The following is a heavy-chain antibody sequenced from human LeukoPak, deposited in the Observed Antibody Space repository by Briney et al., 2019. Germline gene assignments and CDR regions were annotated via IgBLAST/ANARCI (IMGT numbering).Heavy chain of an antibody. Sequence: SVKVSCKASGGTFSSYAISWVRQAPGQGLEWMGGIIPIFGTANYAQRFQGRVTITRDTSATTAYMELSSLRSEDTAVYYCAREGYSGSSSFDYWGQGTLVTVSS. CDR3: AREGYSGSSSFDY. CDR1: GGTFSSYA. V-gene: IGHV1-69*05. CDR2: IIPIFGTA. D-gene: IGHD1-26*01. J-gene: IGHJ4*02.